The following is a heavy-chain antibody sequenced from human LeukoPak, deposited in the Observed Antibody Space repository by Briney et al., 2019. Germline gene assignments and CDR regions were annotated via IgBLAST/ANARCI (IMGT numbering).Heavy chain of an antibody. CDR2: IYDSGST. CDR3: AKAGGVYCSSTSCYVS. CDR1: AGSISSYY. Sequence: SETLSFTCTVSAGSISSYYWSRLRQPPGKGLKWIGYIYDSGSTNYNPSLKSRVTISVDTSKKQFSLKLSSVTAADTAVYYCAKAGGVYCSSTSCYVSWGQGTLVTVSS. D-gene: IGHD2-2*01. J-gene: IGHJ4*02. V-gene: IGHV4-59*01.